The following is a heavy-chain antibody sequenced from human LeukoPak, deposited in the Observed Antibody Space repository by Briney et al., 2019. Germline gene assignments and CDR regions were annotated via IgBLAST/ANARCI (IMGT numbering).Heavy chain of an antibody. D-gene: IGHD6-6*01. Sequence: KPSETLSLTCAVYGGSFGGYYWSWIRQPPGKGLEWIGEINHSGSTNYNPSLKSRVTISVDTSKNQFSRKLSSVTAADTAVYYCARRIAARPAWVDYWGQGTLVTVSS. CDR2: INHSGST. CDR3: ARRIAARPAWVDY. V-gene: IGHV4-34*01. J-gene: IGHJ4*02. CDR1: GGSFGGYY.